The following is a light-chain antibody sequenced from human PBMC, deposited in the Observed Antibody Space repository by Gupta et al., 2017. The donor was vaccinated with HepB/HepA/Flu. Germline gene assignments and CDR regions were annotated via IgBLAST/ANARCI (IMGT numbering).Light chain of an antibody. CDR2: DVS. CDR3: SSYTSTNTFYV. J-gene: IGLJ1*01. Sequence: QSALTQPASVSASPGQSITISCTGTSSDVGRSNYVSWYQQHPGKAPKLIIYDVSYRPSGVSSRFSGSKSGNTASLTISGLEAEDETDYYCSSYTSTNTFYVFGTGTKVTVL. V-gene: IGLV2-14*01. CDR1: SSDVGRSNY.